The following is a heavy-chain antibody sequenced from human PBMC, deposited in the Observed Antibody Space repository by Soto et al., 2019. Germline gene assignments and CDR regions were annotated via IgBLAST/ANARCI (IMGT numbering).Heavy chain of an antibody. Sequence: QVQLMQSGAEVRKPGASVRLSCETSGYNFNQYYIHWVRQAPDQGLEWMGIINLRGGTTEYAHKFRGRVTVTGDTSTKTAYMELRSLRSEDTAMYFCARGPEDSDVPRWDYWGQGTLVTVSS. J-gene: IGHJ4*02. CDR1: GYNFNQYY. V-gene: IGHV1-46*02. CDR2: INLRGGTT. CDR3: ARGPEDSDVPRWDY. D-gene: IGHD1-26*01.